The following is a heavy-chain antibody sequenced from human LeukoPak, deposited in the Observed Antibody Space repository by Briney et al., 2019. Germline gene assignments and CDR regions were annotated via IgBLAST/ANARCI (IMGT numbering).Heavy chain of an antibody. CDR3: AKDHFADYGDYVGFFGY. CDR1: GFTFSSYA. Sequence: GASLRLSCAASGFTFSSYAMSWVRQAPGKGLEWVSAISGSGGSAYYADSVKGRFTISRDNSKNTLYLQMNSLRAEDTAVYYCAKDHFADYGDYVGFFGYWGQGTLVTVSS. J-gene: IGHJ4*02. D-gene: IGHD4-17*01. V-gene: IGHV3-23*01. CDR2: ISGSGGSA.